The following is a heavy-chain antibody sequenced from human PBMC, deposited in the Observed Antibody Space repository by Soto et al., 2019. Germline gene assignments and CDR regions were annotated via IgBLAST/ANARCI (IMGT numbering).Heavy chain of an antibody. CDR1: GYTFTSYD. J-gene: IGHJ3*02. V-gene: IGHV1-8*01. CDR3: ARSPMYSGTDDAFDI. Sequence: ASVKVSCKASGYTFTSYDINWVRQATGQGLEWMGWMNPNSGNTGYAQKFQGRVTMTRNTSISTAYMELGSLRSEDTAVYYCARSPMYSGTDDAFDIWGQGTMVTVSS. CDR2: MNPNSGNT. D-gene: IGHD1-26*01.